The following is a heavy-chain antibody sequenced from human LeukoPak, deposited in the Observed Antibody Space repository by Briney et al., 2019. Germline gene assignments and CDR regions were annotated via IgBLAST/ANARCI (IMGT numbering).Heavy chain of an antibody. J-gene: IGHJ4*02. CDR2: IRSKAYGGTT. V-gene: IGHV3-49*04. CDR3: TSPLGSLWFGEYPDFDY. CDR1: GFTFGDYA. D-gene: IGHD3-10*01. Sequence: PGGSLRLSCTASGFTFGDYAMSWVRQAPGKGLEWVGFIRSKAYGGTTEYAASVKGRFTISRDDSKSIAYLQMNSLKTEDTAVYYCTSPLGSLWFGEYPDFDYWGQGTLVTVSS.